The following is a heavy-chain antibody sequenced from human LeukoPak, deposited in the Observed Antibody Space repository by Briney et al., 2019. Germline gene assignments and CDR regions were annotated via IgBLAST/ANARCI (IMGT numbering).Heavy chain of an antibody. CDR2: IYYSGST. CDR3: ARDALLDGSYLSGAFDY. V-gene: IGHV4-30-4*08. D-gene: IGHD3-16*02. Sequence: PSETLSLTCTVSGGSISSGDYYWSWIRQPPGKGLEWIGYIYYSGSTYYNPSLKSRVTISVDTSKNQFSLKLSSVTAADTAVYYCARDALLDGSYLSGAFDYWGQGTLVTVPS. CDR1: GGSISSGDYY. J-gene: IGHJ4*02.